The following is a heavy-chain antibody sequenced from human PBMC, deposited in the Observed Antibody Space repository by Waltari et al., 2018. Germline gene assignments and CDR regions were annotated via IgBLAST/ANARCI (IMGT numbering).Heavy chain of an antibody. V-gene: IGHV4-39*01. D-gene: IGHD5-18*01. J-gene: IGHJ4*02. CDR2: IYYSGST. Sequence: QLQLQESGPGLVKPSETLSLTCTVSGGSISSSSYYWVWIRQPPGKGLEWIGSIYYSGSTYYNPSLKSRVTISVDTSKNQFSLKLSSVTAADTAVYYCARLRGYSYGFNFDYWGQGTLVTVSS. CDR1: GGSISSSSYY. CDR3: ARLRGYSYGFNFDY.